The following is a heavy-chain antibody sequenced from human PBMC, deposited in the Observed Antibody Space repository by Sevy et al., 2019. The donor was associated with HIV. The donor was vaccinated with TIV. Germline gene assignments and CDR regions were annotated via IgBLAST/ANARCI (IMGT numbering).Heavy chain of an antibody. J-gene: IGHJ4*02. D-gene: IGHD1-26*01. CDR2: ISTTSTYV. V-gene: IGHV3-21*01. CDR3: ARGPPDGSYDYFDY. Sequence: GGSLRLSCAASGFTFSSYTMNWVRQAPGKGLDWVSSISTTSTYVYYADSVKGRFTISRDNAKNSLYLQVNSLRAEDTAVYYCARGPPDGSYDYFDYWGQGALVTVSS. CDR1: GFTFSSYT.